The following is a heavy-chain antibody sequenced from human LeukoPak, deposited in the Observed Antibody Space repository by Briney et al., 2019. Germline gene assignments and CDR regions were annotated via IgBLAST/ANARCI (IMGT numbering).Heavy chain of an antibody. CDR3: AKNRLGHIYADAFEI. D-gene: IGHD2/OR15-2a*01. CDR1: GFTFSNYD. CDR2: IRSDGSDK. J-gene: IGHJ3*02. Sequence: GGSLRLSCAASGFTFSNYDMHWVRQAPGKGLEWVAFIRSDGSDKYYVDSVKGRFTLYRDNSRNILYLQLNSLTAEDTALYYYAKNRLGHIYADAFEIWGQGTMVRVSS. V-gene: IGHV3-30*02.